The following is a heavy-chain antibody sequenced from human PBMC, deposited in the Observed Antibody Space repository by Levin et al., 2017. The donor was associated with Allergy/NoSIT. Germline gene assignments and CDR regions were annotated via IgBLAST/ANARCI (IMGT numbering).Heavy chain of an antibody. CDR2: INPNSGGT. D-gene: IGHD6-13*01. CDR3: ASAADRDFDY. J-gene: IGHJ4*02. Sequence: GESLKISCKASGYTFTGYYMHWVRQAPGQGLEWMGWINPNSGGTNYAQKFQGRVTMTRDTSISTAYIEVSRLRSDDTAVYYCASAADRDFDYWGQGTLVTVSS. V-gene: IGHV1-2*02. CDR1: GYTFTGYY.